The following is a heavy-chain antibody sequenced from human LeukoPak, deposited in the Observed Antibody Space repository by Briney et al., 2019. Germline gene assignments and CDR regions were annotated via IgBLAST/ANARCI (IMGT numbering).Heavy chain of an antibody. CDR3: ASLTGTVYYYYYMDV. Sequence: SETLSLTCTVSGGSISSSSYYWGWIRQPPGKGPEWIGSIYYSGSTYYNPSLKSRVTISVDTSKNQFSLKLSSVTAADTAVYYCASLTGTVYYYYYMDVWGKGTTVTVSS. D-gene: IGHD4-17*01. CDR1: GGSISSSSYY. V-gene: IGHV4-39*01. J-gene: IGHJ6*03. CDR2: IYYSGST.